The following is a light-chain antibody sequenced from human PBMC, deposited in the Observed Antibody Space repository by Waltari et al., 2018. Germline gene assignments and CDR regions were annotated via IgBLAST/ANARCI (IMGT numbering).Light chain of an antibody. V-gene: IGLV3-19*01. J-gene: IGLJ3*02. CDR2: DKT. CDR1: SLRSFY. Sequence: SSELTQDPAVSVALGQTVRITCQGDSLRSFYASWYQQKPGQAPILVIFDKTNRPSGMPDRFSGSKSGNTASLTITGAQAEDEADYYCYSRDRFGQRVFGGGTRLTVL. CDR3: YSRDRFGQRV.